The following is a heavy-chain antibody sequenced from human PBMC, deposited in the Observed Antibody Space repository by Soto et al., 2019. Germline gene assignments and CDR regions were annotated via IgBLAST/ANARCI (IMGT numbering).Heavy chain of an antibody. CDR1: GFTFSSYS. J-gene: IGHJ4*02. CDR3: ARGPRRWLETFDY. D-gene: IGHD6-19*01. Sequence: GGSLRLSCAASGFTFSSYSMNWVRQAPGKGLEWVSCISSSSSTIYYADSVKGRFTTSRDNAKNSLYLQMNSLRDEDTAVYYCARGPRRWLETFDYWGQGTLVTVSS. CDR2: ISSSSSTI. V-gene: IGHV3-48*02.